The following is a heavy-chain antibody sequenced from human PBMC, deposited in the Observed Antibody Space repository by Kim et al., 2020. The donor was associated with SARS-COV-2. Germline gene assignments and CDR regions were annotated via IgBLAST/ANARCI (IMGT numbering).Heavy chain of an antibody. CDR1: GFTFSSYP. Sequence: GGSLRLSCAASGFTFSSYPMSWVRRAPGKGLEWVSYISDGRISTYYADSVKGRFTISRDNSKNTLYLQMNSLTAEDTAVYYCVKSSSASSSPYWGQGTQVTVSS. V-gene: IGHV3-23*03. CDR3: VKSSSASSSPY. D-gene: IGHD2-2*01. CDR2: ISDGRIST. J-gene: IGHJ4*02.